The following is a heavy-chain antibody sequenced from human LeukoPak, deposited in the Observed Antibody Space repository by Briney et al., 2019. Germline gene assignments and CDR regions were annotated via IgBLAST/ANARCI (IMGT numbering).Heavy chain of an antibody. D-gene: IGHD5-18*01. V-gene: IGHV1-46*01. Sequence: ASVKVSCKASGYTFTSYYMHWVRQAPGQGLVWMGIINPSGGSTIYGQKFQGKVTMTRDTSTSTVYLELSSLRSEDTAVYYCAREGGGYSYGLSAFDIWGQGTMVTVSS. CDR1: GYTFTSYY. J-gene: IGHJ3*02. CDR3: AREGGGYSYGLSAFDI. CDR2: INPSGGST.